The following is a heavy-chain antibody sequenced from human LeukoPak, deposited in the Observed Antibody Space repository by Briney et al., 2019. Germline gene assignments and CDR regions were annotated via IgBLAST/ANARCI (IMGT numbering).Heavy chain of an antibody. CDR2: INHSGST. Sequence: SETLSLXCAVYGGSFSGYYWSWIRRPPGKGLEWIGEINHSGSTNYNPSLKSRVTISVDTSKNQFSLKLSSVTAADTAVYYCARGRGERFLEWLLPPAYFDYWGQGTLVTVSS. J-gene: IGHJ4*02. CDR3: ARGRGERFLEWLLPPAYFDY. D-gene: IGHD3-3*01. CDR1: GGSFSGYY. V-gene: IGHV4-34*01.